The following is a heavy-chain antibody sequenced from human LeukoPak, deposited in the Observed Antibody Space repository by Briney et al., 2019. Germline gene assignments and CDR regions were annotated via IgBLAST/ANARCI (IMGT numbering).Heavy chain of an antibody. J-gene: IGHJ4*02. CDR3: ARDPGYSYGWYYFDY. D-gene: IGHD5-18*01. CDR2: ILPIFGTA. V-gene: IGHV1-69*13. Sequence: ASVKVSCKASGGTFSSYAISWVRQAPGQGLEWMGGILPIFGTANYAQKFQGRVTITADESTSTAYMELSSLRSEDTAVYYCARDPGYSYGWYYFDYWGQGTLVTVSS. CDR1: GGTFSSYA.